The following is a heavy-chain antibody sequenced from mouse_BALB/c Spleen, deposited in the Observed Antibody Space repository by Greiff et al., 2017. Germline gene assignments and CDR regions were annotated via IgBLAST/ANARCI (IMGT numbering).Heavy chain of an antibody. V-gene: IGHV10-1*02. J-gene: IGHJ4*01. CDR3: VRWIYAMDY. CDR1: GFTFNTYA. Sequence: EVQRVESGGGLVQPKGSLKLSCAASGFTFNTYAMNWVRQAPGKGLEWVARIRSKSNNYATYYADSVKDRFTISRDDSQSMLYLQMNNLKTEDTAMYYCVRWIYAMDYWGQGTSVTVSS. CDR2: IRSKSNNYAT.